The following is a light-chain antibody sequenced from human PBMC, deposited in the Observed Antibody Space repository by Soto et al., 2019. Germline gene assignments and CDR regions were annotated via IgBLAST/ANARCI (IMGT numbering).Light chain of an antibody. V-gene: IGKV3-15*01. J-gene: IGKJ4*01. CDR2: GAS. CDR3: PQYNNWPPTT. Sequence: EIVMTQSPATLSVSPGERATLSCEASQSVSSNLAWYQQKPGQAPRLLIFGASTRATGIPARFSGSGSGTEFTLTISSLQSEDFAVYYCPQYNNWPPTTFGGGTKVEIK. CDR1: QSVSSN.